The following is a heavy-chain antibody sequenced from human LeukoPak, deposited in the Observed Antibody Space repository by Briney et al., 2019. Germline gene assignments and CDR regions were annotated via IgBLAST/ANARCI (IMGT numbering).Heavy chain of an antibody. J-gene: IGHJ4*02. CDR3: ARGGNRFGGFYFDY. CDR2: MRHSGST. CDR1: ADSISSGGHY. V-gene: IGHV4-31*03. D-gene: IGHD3-10*01. Sequence: SQTLSLTCTVSADSISSGGHYWSWIRQHPGKGLESIGFMRHSGSTSHNPSLKGRVAISVDAPKNRFSLRLSSVTAADTAVYYCARGGNRFGGFYFDYWGQGSLVTVSS.